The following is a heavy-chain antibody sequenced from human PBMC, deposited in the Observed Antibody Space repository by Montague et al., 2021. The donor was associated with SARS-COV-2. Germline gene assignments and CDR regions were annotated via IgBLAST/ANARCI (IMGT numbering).Heavy chain of an antibody. V-gene: IGHV4-39*01. J-gene: IGHJ4*02. CDR2: IYYSGST. D-gene: IGHD3-3*01. Sequence: SETLSLTCTVSGGSISSSSYVWGWIRQSPGKGLEWIGSIYYSGSTYYNPSLKSRVTISVDTSKNQFSLKLSSVTAADTAVFYCARKTSRGLTIFGVVTASYCFDYWGQGTLVTVSS. CDR3: ARKTSRGLTIFGVVTASYCFDY. CDR1: GGSISSSSYV.